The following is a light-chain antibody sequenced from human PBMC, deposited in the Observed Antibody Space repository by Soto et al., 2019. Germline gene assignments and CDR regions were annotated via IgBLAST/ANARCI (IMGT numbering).Light chain of an antibody. Sequence: QYVLTQPASVSGSPGQSITISCTGTSSDVGGYNYVSWYQQHPGKAPKLMIYGVTNRPSGVSYRFSGSKSGNTASLTISGLQAEDEADYYFSSYTRSSTVVFGGGTKLTVL. CDR2: GVT. V-gene: IGLV2-14*01. CDR3: SSYTRSSTVV. CDR1: SSDVGGYNY. J-gene: IGLJ2*01.